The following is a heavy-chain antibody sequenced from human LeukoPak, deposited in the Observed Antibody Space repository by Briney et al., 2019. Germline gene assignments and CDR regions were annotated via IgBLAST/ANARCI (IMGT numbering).Heavy chain of an antibody. CDR3: AREWDGCDY. J-gene: IGHJ4*02. CDR2: ITTGGSST. Sequence: GGSLRLSCAASGFTFSAYAMAWVRQAPGKGLECVSHITTGGSSTFYADSVKGRFTISRDNAKNSLYLQMNSLRAEDTAVYYCAREWDGCDYWGQGTLVTVSS. CDR1: GFTFSAYA. D-gene: IGHD5-24*01. V-gene: IGHV3-21*05.